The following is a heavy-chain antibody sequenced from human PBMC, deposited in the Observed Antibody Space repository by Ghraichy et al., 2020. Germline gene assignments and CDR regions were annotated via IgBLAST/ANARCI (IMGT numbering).Heavy chain of an antibody. D-gene: IGHD1-1*01. Sequence: ASVKVSCKASGYTFTSYSISWVRQAPGQGLEWMGSISGYNGNTDYAQQLQGRLTMTTDTSTSTAYMELRSLTSDDTAVYYCARDWKGDYWGQGTLVTVSS. J-gene: IGHJ4*02. CDR3: ARDWKGDY. V-gene: IGHV1-18*04. CDR2: ISGYNGNT. CDR1: GYTFTSYS.